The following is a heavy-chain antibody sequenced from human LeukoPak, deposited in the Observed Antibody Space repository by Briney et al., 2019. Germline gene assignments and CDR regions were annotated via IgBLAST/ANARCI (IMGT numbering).Heavy chain of an antibody. CDR3: ARGGAYGSGSYYKWGYYYYMDV. CDR1: GGTFSSCA. V-gene: IGHV1-69*05. CDR2: IIPIFGTA. D-gene: IGHD3-10*01. J-gene: IGHJ6*03. Sequence: GASVKVSCKASGGTFSSCAISWVRQAPGQGLEWMGGIIPIFGTANYAQKFQGRVTITTDESTSTAYMELSSLRSEDTAVYYCARGGAYGSGSYYKWGYYYYMDVWGKGTTVTVSS.